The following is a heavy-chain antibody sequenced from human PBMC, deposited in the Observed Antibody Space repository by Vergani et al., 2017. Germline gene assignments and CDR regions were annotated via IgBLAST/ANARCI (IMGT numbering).Heavy chain of an antibody. CDR3: VRDLHWPPDTYYYMDV. D-gene: IGHD1-1*01. CDR1: GFTFSHYS. J-gene: IGHJ6*03. V-gene: IGHV3-21*01. Sequence: EVQMVESGGGLVKPGGSLRLSCVASGFTFSHYSMNWVRQAPGKGLEWVSSISGNNDDVYYADSVKGRFTISRDNAKNSLYLDMSSLRAEDTAVYYCVRDLHWPPDTYYYMDVWGKGTTVTVSS. CDR2: ISGNNDDV.